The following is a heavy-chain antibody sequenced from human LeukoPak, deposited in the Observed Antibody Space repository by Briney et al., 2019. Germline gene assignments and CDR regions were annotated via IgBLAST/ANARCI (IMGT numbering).Heavy chain of an antibody. Sequence: GGSLRLSCAASGFTVSNSYMNWVRQAPGKGLEWVSVIHSGGNTYYADSVKGRFTVPRDNSKNTLYLQMNSLRAEDTAVYYCARADLDYWGQGTLVTVSS. J-gene: IGHJ4*02. V-gene: IGHV3-66*01. CDR2: IHSGGNT. CDR1: GFTVSNSY. CDR3: ARADLDY.